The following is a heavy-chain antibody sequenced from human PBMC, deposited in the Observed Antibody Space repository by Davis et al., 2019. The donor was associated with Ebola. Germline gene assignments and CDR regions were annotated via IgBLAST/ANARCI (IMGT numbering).Heavy chain of an antibody. J-gene: IGHJ6*02. CDR2: IIPIFGTA. V-gene: IGHV1-46*01. CDR3: ARELGITYYYYGMDV. CDR1: GYTFTSYY. Sequence: ASVKVSCKASGYTFTSYYMHWVRQAPGQGLEWMGGIIPIFGTANYAQKFQGRVTMTRNTSISTAYMELSSLRSEDTAVYYCARELGITYYYYGMDVWGQGTTVTVSS. D-gene: IGHD7-27*01.